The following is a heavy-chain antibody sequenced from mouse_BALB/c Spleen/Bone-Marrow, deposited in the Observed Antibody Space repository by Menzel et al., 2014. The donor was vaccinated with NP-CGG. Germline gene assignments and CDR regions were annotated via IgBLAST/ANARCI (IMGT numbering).Heavy chain of an antibody. D-gene: IGHD1-1*01. J-gene: IGHJ2*01. V-gene: IGHV5-6-2*01. Sequence: EVQRVESGGGLVKLGGSLKLSCAASGFTFSSYYMSWVRQTPEKRLELVAAINSNGDNTYYPDTVKGRFTFSRDNAKDTLYLQMSSLKSEDTALYYCAGSYYGSTFDYWGQGITLTVSS. CDR1: GFTFSSYY. CDR3: AGSYYGSTFDY. CDR2: INSNGDNT.